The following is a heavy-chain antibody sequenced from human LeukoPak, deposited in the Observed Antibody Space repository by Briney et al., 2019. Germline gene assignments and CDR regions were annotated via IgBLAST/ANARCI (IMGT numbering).Heavy chain of an antibody. Sequence: ASVKVSCKASGGTLSSYAISWVRQAPGQGLEWMGGIIRIFGTANYAQKFQGRVTITADESTSTAYMELSSLRSEDTAVYYCASGGYCSGGSCSQFGYWGQGTLVTASS. CDR1: GGTLSSYA. J-gene: IGHJ4*02. CDR2: IIRIFGTA. V-gene: IGHV1-69*13. D-gene: IGHD2-15*01. CDR3: ASGGYCSGGSCSQFGY.